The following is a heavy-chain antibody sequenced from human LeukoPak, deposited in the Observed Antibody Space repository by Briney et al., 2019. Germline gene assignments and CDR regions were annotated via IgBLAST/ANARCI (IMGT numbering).Heavy chain of an antibody. J-gene: IGHJ4*02. CDR2: IKSKTDGGTT. V-gene: IGHV3-15*01. D-gene: IGHD1-26*01. CDR1: GFTFSNAW. CDR3: TTDAGKVGATSADY. Sequence: GGSLRLSCAASGFTFSNAWMSWVRQAPGKGLEWVGRIKSKTDGGTTDYAAPVKGRFTISRDDSKNTLYLQMNSLKTEDTAVYYCTTDAGKVGATSADYWGQGTLVTVSS.